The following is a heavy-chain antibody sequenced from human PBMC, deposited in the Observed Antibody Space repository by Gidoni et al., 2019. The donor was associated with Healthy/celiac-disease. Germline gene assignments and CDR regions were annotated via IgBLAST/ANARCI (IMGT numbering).Heavy chain of an antibody. CDR3: ARLGYSSGWYGSYYFDY. Sequence: SIYYNPSLKSRVTISVDTSKNQFSLKLSSVTAADTAVYYCARLGYSSGWYGSYYFDYWGQGTLVTVSS. D-gene: IGHD6-19*01. CDR2: SI. J-gene: IGHJ4*02. V-gene: IGHV4-39*01.